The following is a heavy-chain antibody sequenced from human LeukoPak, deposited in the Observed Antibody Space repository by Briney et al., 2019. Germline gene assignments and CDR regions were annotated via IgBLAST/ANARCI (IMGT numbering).Heavy chain of an antibody. CDR2: IRYDGSNK. D-gene: IGHD2/OR15-2a*01. Sequence: GGSLRLSCAASGFTFSSYGMHWVRQAPGKGLEWVAFIRYDGSNKYYAGSVKGRFTISRDNSKNTLYLQMNSLRAEDTAVYYCATINSITWTYYYMDVWGKGTTVTISS. V-gene: IGHV3-30*02. CDR1: GFTFSSYG. J-gene: IGHJ6*03. CDR3: ATINSITWTYYYMDV.